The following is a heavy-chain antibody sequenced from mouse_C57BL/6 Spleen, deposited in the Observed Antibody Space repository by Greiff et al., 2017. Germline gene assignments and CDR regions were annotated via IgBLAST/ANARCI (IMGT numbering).Heavy chain of an antibody. CDR3: AREGLWLYYFDY. V-gene: IGHV1-64*01. J-gene: IGHJ2*01. Sequence: QVQLQQSGAELVKPGASVKLSCKASGYTFTSYWMHWVKQRPGQGLEWIGMIHPNSGSTNYNEKFKSKATLTVDKSSSTAYMQLSSLTSEDSAVYYCAREGLWLYYFDYWGQGTTLTVSS. CDR1: GYTFTSYW. D-gene: IGHD2-2*01. CDR2: IHPNSGST.